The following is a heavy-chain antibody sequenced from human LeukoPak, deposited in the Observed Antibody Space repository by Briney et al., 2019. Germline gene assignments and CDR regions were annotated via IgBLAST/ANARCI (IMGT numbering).Heavy chain of an antibody. CDR2: ISYSGTT. V-gene: IGHV4-59*08. CDR3: ARHVSVAVTNFFDY. Sequence: SETLSLTCTASGGSINSYYWSWIRQPPGKGLEWIGYISYSGTTYSNPSLKSRVTISVDTSKNQFSLRLSSVTAADTAVYYCARHVSVAVTNFFDYWGQGTLVTVSS. D-gene: IGHD6-19*01. J-gene: IGHJ4*02. CDR1: GGSINSYY.